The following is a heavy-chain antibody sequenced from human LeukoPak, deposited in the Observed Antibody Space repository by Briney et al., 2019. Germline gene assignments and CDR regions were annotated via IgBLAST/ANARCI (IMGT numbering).Heavy chain of an antibody. CDR1: GGSISSYY. D-gene: IGHD7-27*01. Sequence: PSETLSLTCTVSGGSISSYYWGWIRQPPGKGLEWIGYMSYTGDTNYNPSHKSRVSISMDTSKNQFSLKMTSVTAADTAVYYCARELWGSLDYWGQGTLVIVSS. CDR3: ARELWGSLDY. V-gene: IGHV4-59*01. CDR2: MSYTGDT. J-gene: IGHJ4*02.